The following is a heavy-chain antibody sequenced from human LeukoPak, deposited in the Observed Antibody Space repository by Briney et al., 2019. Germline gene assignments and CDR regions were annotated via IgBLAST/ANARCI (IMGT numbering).Heavy chain of an antibody. CDR2: MNPNSGNT. V-gene: IGHV1-8*01. D-gene: IGHD6-19*01. CDR3: ARVGYSSGWSWVALDY. CDR1: GYTFTSYD. Sequence: ASVKVSCKASGYTFTSYDINWVRQATGQGLEWMGWMNPNSGNTGYAQKFQGRVTITADESTSTAYMELSSLRSEDTAVYYCARVGYSSGWSWVALDYWGQGTLVTVSS. J-gene: IGHJ4*02.